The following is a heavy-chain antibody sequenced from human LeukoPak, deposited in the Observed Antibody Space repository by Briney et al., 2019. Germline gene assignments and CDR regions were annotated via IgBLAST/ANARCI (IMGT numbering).Heavy chain of an antibody. V-gene: IGHV4-39*01. CDR2: IYYSGST. CDR1: GGSVSSGSYY. Sequence: PSETLSLTCTVSGGSVSSGSYYWGWIRQPPGKGLEWIGSIYYSGSTYYNPSLKSRVTISVDTSKNQFSLKLSSVTAADTAVYYCARLHPVPYYYDSSGYPARYFDYWGQGTLVTVSS. D-gene: IGHD3-22*01. J-gene: IGHJ4*02. CDR3: ARLHPVPYYYDSSGYPARYFDY.